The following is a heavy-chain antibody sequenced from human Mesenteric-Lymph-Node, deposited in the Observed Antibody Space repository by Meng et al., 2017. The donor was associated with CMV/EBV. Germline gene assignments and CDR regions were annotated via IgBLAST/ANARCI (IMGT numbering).Heavy chain of an antibody. CDR2: ISWNSGSI. Sequence: SLKISCAASGFTFDDYAMHWVRQAPGKGLEWVSGISWNSGSIDYADSVKGRFTISRDNSKNTLYLQMNSLRAEDTAVYYCAKDGGQGSYFDYWGQGTLVTVSS. J-gene: IGHJ4*02. V-gene: IGHV3-9*01. CDR1: GFTFDDYA. CDR3: AKDGGQGSYFDY. D-gene: IGHD3-10*01.